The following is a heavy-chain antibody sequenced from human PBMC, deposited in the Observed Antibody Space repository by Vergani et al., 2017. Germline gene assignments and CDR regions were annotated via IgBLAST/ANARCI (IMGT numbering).Heavy chain of an antibody. CDR3: GREGSYCGSTSCRNPSYFYYYHMDV. D-gene: IGHD2-21*01. Sequence: QVQLVESGGGVVQPGRSLRLSCTSSGFTFSTYAMHWVRQAPGKGLEWVSIIYYDGSKKYYADSVKGRFTISRDNSRNTLDLLMSSLRAEDTAIYYCGREGSYCGSTSCRNPSYFYYYHMDVWGEGATVTVS. J-gene: IGHJ6*03. CDR1: GFTFSTYA. V-gene: IGHV3-33*01. CDR2: IYYDGSKK.